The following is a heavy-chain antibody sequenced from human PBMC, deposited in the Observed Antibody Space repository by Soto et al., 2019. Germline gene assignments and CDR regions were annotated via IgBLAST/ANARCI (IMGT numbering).Heavy chain of an antibody. D-gene: IGHD6-6*01. J-gene: IGHJ4*02. CDR2: INPNGGST. CDR1: GYTLTSFY. CDR3: ARGLASGDY. Sequence: QVQLVQPGAEVKKPGASVKLSCTASGYTLTSFYIHWVRQAPGQGLEWMGIINPNGGSTNYAHNFQGRVTMTRDTSTSTVYMDLSSLRSEDTAVYYCARGLASGDYWGQGTLVTVSS. V-gene: IGHV1-46*03.